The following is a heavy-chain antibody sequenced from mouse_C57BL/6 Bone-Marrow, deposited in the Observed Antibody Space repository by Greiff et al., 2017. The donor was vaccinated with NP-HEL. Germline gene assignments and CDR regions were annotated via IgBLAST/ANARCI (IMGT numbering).Heavy chain of an antibody. CDR1: GYTFTSHW. J-gene: IGHJ2*01. D-gene: IGHD1-1*01. CDR2: IYPSDSET. V-gene: IGHV1-61*01. CDR3: AREVFITTVGLDY. Sequence: QVQLQQPGAELVRPGSSVKLSCKASGYTFTSHWMDWVKQRPGQGLEWIGNIYPSDSETHYNQKFKDKATLTVDKSSSTAYMQLSSLTSEDSAVYYCAREVFITTVGLDYWGQGTTLTVSS.